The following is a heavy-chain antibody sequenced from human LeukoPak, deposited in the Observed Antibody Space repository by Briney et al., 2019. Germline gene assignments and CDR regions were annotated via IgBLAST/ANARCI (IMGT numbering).Heavy chain of an antibody. D-gene: IGHD3-22*01. V-gene: IGHV1-58*01. CDR3: AAILKDYYDSSGYYHLINYYGMDV. CDR1: GFTFTSSA. Sequence: GASVNVSCKASGFTFTSSAVQWVRQARGQRLEWIGWIVVGSGNTNYAQKFQERVTITRDMSTSTAYMELSSLRSEDTAVYYCAAILKDYYDSSGYYHLINYYGMDVWAKGPRSPSP. J-gene: IGHJ6*02. CDR2: IVVGSGNT.